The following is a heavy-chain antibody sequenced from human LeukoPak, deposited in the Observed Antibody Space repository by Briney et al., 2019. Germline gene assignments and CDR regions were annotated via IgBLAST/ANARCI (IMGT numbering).Heavy chain of an antibody. J-gene: IGHJ4*02. CDR1: GFTVSSNY. V-gene: IGHV3-66*01. CDR3: ARDQFGSGWYGD. CDR2: IYTGGST. D-gene: IGHD6-19*01. Sequence: GGSLRLSCAASGFTVSSNYMSWVRQAPGKGLEWVSIIYTGGSTYYADSVKGRFTISRDISKNTLYIQMNSLRAEDTAVYYCARDQFGSGWYGDWGQGTLVTVSS.